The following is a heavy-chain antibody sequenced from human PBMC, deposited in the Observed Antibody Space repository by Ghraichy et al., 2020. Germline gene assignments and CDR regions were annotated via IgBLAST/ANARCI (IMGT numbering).Heavy chain of an antibody. V-gene: IGHV3-23*01. CDR2: IRGSGGRT. Sequence: GGSLRLSCVASSGFNFSIYAMSWVRQAPGKGLEWVSAIRGSGGRTYYADSVKGRFTISRYNSKNTLYVQMTSLRAEDTAVYYGVGERKTFNHFEFWGQGTLVIVSS. D-gene: IGHD2-21*01. J-gene: IGHJ4*02. CDR3: VGERKTFNHFEF. CDR1: GFNFSIYA.